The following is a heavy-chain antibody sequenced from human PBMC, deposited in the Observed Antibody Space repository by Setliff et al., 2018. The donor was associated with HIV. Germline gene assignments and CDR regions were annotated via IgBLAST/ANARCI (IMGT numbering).Heavy chain of an antibody. Sequence: GASVKVSCKASGYTFTDYYIHWVRQAPGQGLEWMGWLNPKSGGTKYAQKFQGRVTMTRDTSMSTAYMELSSLTSGDTAVYYCARDLRSSGWKHFDYWGQGTLVTVSS. V-gene: IGHV1-2*02. CDR2: LNPKSGGT. CDR1: GYTFTDYY. D-gene: IGHD6-19*01. CDR3: ARDLRSSGWKHFDY. J-gene: IGHJ4*02.